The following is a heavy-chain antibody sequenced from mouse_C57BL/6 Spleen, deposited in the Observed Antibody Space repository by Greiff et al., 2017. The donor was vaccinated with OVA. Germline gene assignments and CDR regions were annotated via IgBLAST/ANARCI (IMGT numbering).Heavy chain of an antibody. CDR3: TREMLGSDEGGYYAMDY. D-gene: IGHD2-2*01. J-gene: IGHJ4*01. CDR2: IDPETGGT. CDR1: GYTFTDYE. Sequence: VHLVESGAELVRPGASVTLSCKASGYTFTDYEMHWVKQTPVHDLEWIGAIDPETGGTAYNQKFKGKAILTADKSSSTAYMELRSLTSEDSAVYYCTREMLGSDEGGYYAMDYWGQGTSVTVSS. V-gene: IGHV1-15*01.